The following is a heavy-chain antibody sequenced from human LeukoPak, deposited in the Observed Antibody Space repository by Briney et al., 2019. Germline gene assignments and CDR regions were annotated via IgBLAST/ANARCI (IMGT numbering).Heavy chain of an antibody. Sequence: ASVKVSCKASGGTFSSYAISWVRQAPGQGLEWRGGIIPIFGTANYAQKFQGRVTITTDESTSTAYMELSSLRSEDTAVYYCARAYSTSWYLGNDAFDIWGQGTMVTVSS. CDR3: ARAYSTSWYLGNDAFDI. CDR2: IIPIFGTA. V-gene: IGHV1-69*05. J-gene: IGHJ3*02. D-gene: IGHD6-13*01. CDR1: GGTFSSYA.